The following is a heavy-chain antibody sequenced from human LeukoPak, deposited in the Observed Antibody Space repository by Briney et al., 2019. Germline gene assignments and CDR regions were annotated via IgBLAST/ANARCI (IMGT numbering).Heavy chain of an antibody. CDR1: GFTFSSYE. V-gene: IGHV3-15*01. CDR3: TAHPYYYDSSGPPFDY. D-gene: IGHD3-22*01. J-gene: IGHJ4*02. Sequence: GGSLRLSCAASGFTFSSYEMNWVRQAPGKGLEWVGRIKSKTDGGTTDYAAPVKGRFTISRDDSKNTLYLQMNSLKTEDTAVYYCTAHPYYYDSSGPPFDYWGQGTLVTVSS. CDR2: IKSKTDGGTT.